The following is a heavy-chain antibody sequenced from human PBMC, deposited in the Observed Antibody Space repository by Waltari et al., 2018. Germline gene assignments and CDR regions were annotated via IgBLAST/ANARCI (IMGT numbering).Heavy chain of an antibody. D-gene: IGHD3-9*01. Sequence: EVQLLESGGGLVQPGGSLRLSCTASGFTFSSFSMSWVRQDPGKGLEGVASIGSAGANAYYANSCKGRFTVSRENSKNTVYLQINSLRAEDTATYYCVKDRPDWPIDYWGQGTLVTVSS. J-gene: IGHJ4*02. CDR1: GFTFSSFS. CDR3: VKDRPDWPIDY. CDR2: IGSAGANA. V-gene: IGHV3-23*01.